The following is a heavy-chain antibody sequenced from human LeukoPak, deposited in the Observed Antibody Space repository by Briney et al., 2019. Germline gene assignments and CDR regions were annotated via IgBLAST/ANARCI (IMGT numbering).Heavy chain of an antibody. CDR1: GFTLSSYG. V-gene: IGHV3-30*03. D-gene: IGHD6-6*01. Sequence: GGSLRLSCAASGFTLSSYGMHWVRQAPGKGLEWVAVISYDGSNKYYADSVKGRFTISRDNSKNTLYLQMNSLRAEDTAVYYCARGGVAARPDSLVFWGQGTLVTVSS. CDR3: ARGGVAARPDSLVF. J-gene: IGHJ4*02. CDR2: ISYDGSNK.